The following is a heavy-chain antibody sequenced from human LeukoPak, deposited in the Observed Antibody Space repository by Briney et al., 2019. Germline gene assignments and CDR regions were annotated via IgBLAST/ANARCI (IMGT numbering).Heavy chain of an antibody. CDR1: GGSISSSSYY. Sequence: SETLSLTCTVSGGSISSSSYYWGWIRQPPGKGLEWIGSIYYSGSTNYNPSLKSRVTISADTSKTQFSLKLTSVTAADTAVYYCAREPSERGYCSGASCAGVFDYWGQGTLVTVSS. D-gene: IGHD2-15*01. CDR2: IYYSGST. J-gene: IGHJ4*02. V-gene: IGHV4-39*07. CDR3: AREPSERGYCSGASCAGVFDY.